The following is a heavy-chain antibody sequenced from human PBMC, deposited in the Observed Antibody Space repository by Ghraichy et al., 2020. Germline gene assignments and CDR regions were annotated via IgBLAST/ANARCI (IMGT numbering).Heavy chain of an antibody. V-gene: IGHV1-18*01. CDR2: ISAYNGNT. CDR1: GYTFTSYG. Sequence: ASVKVSCKASGYTFTSYGISWVRQAPGQGLEWMGWISAYNGNTNYAQKLQGRVTMTTDTSTSTAYMELRSLKSDDTAVYYCASSDVVVTAIGQYYYYYGMDVWGQGTTVTVSS. D-gene: IGHD2-21*02. J-gene: IGHJ6*02. CDR3: ASSDVVVTAIGQYYYYYGMDV.